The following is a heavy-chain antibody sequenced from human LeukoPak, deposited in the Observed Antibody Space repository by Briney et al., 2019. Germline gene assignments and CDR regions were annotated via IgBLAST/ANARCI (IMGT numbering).Heavy chain of an antibody. CDR3: AKGYCSGGSCYYFEY. Sequence: GGSLRLSCAASGFTFDDYAMHWVRQAPGKGLEWVSLITGDGGSTYYADSMKGRFTISREDSKNSLYLQMNRLRTEDTALYYCAKGYCSGGSCYYFEYGGQGTLVTVSS. D-gene: IGHD2-15*01. J-gene: IGHJ4*02. V-gene: IGHV3-43*02. CDR2: ITGDGGST. CDR1: GFTFDDYA.